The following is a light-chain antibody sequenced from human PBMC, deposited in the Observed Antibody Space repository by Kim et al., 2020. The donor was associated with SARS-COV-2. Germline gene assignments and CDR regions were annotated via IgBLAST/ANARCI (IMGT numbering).Light chain of an antibody. J-gene: IGLJ2*01. CDR3: AAWDDTLNGVL. CDR2: RNN. Sequence: GPGLTRSCVDSYTSSGSNAGNWYQPLPGPAPKVLINRNNQRPAGVPDRFSGPKSGTSASLAISGLQSEDEAEYYCAAWDDTLNGVLFGGGTKVTVL. CDR1: YTSSGSNA. V-gene: IGLV1-44*01.